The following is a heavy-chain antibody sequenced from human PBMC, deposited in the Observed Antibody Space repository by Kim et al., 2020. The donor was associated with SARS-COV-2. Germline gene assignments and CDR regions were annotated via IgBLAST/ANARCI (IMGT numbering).Heavy chain of an antibody. J-gene: IGHJ3*02. Sequence: GASLRLSCAASGFTFSSYWMHWVRQAPGKGLVWVSRINSDGSSTSYADSVKGRFTISRDNAKNTLYLQMNSLRAEDTAVYYCARSVRSLDAFDIWGQGTMVTVSS. CDR2: INSDGSST. CDR3: ARSVRSLDAFDI. CDR1: GFTFSSYW. D-gene: IGHD3-10*01. V-gene: IGHV3-74*01.